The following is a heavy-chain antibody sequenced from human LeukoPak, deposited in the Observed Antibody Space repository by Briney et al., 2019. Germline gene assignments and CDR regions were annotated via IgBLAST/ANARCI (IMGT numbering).Heavy chain of an antibody. CDR2: INHSGST. J-gene: IGHJ4*02. CDR1: GGSFSGYY. D-gene: IGHD6-13*01. Sequence: SETLSLTCAVYGGSFSGYYWSWVRQPPGKGLEWIGEINHSGSTNYNPSLKSRVTISVDTSKNQFSLKLSSVTAADTAVYYCARGRYSSSWYGKGFDYWGQGTLVTVSS. CDR3: ARGRYSSSWYGKGFDY. V-gene: IGHV4-34*01.